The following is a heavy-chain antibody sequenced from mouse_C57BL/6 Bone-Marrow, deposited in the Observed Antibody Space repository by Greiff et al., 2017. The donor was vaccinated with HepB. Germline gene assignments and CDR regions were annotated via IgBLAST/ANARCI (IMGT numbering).Heavy chain of an antibody. J-gene: IGHJ2*01. Sequence: VKLQESGAELARPGASVKLSCKASGYTFTSYGISWVKQRTGQGLEWIGEIYPRSGNTYYNEKFKGKATLTADKSSSTAYMELRSLTSEDSAVYFCAREGDYGYDGGVFDYWGQGTTLTVSS. CDR3: AREGDYGYDGGVFDY. CDR1: GYTFTSYG. D-gene: IGHD2-2*01. V-gene: IGHV1-81*01. CDR2: IYPRSGNT.